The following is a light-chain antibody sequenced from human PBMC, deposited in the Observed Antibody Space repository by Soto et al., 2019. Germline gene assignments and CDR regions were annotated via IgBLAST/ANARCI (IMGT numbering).Light chain of an antibody. Sequence: QSALTQPASVSGSPGQSITISCTGTSSDVGGYNYVFWYQQHPGKAPKLMIYDVSNRPSGVSNRFSGSKSGNTASLTISGLQAEEEADYYCSSYTSSSTVVFGGGTKVTV. CDR3: SSYTSSSTVV. CDR1: SSDVGGYNY. V-gene: IGLV2-14*01. J-gene: IGLJ2*01. CDR2: DVS.